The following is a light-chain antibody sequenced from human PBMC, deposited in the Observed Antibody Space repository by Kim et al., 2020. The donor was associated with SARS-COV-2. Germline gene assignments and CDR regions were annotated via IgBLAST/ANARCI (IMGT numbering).Light chain of an antibody. CDR3: QAWVRSPL. V-gene: IGLV3-1*01. Sequence: SYELTQPPSVSVSPGQTATITCSGDKLGDKYASWYQQKPGQSPVLVIYQDDKRPSRIPARFSGSTSGNTATLTISGTQAMDEADYYFQAWVRSPLFGGGT. CDR2: QDD. J-gene: IGLJ2*01. CDR1: KLGDKY.